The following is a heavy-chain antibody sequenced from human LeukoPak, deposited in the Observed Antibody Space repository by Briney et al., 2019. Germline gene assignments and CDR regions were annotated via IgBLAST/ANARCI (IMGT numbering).Heavy chain of an antibody. CDR1: GFISSSFW. D-gene: IGHD3-22*01. J-gene: IGHJ4*02. V-gene: IGHV3-7*01. CDR2: INQDGGEI. CDR3: GRSSSGYYYTLIDN. Sequence: GGSLRLSCAASGFISSSFWMTWVRQAPGKGLEWVTSINQDGGEIYYVDSVRGRFTISRDDAKNSLYLQMNSLRAEDTAVYYCGRSSSGYYYTLIDNWGQGTLVTVSS.